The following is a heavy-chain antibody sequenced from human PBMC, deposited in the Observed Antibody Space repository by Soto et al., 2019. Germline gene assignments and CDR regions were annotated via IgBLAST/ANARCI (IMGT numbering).Heavy chain of an antibody. CDR1: GGSFSDYY. Sequence: QVQLQQWGAGLLKPSEILSLTCAVYGGSFSDYYWSWIRQPPGKRLEWIGEISHGGGTHYNPSFKSRVTISVDSSKNQFSLKLNSVTAADTAVYFCASRGWLFDYWGQGSLVTVSS. CDR3: ASRGWLFDY. CDR2: ISHGGGT. J-gene: IGHJ4*02. V-gene: IGHV4-34*01. D-gene: IGHD3-22*01.